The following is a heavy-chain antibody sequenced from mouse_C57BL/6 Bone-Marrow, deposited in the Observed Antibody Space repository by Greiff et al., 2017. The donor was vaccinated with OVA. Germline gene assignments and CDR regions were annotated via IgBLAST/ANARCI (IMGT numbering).Heavy chain of an antibody. D-gene: IGHD2-3*01. CDR3: TRDRAYDGYYGAMDY. V-gene: IGHV5-9-1*02. J-gene: IGHJ4*01. CDR1: GFTFSSYA. CDR2: ISSGGDYI. Sequence: DVKLVESGEGLVKPGGSLKLSCAASGFTFSSYAMSWVRQTPEKRLEWVAYISSGGDYIYYADTVKGRFTISRDNARNTLYLQMSSLKSEDTAMYDCTRDRAYDGYYGAMDYWGQGTSVTVSS.